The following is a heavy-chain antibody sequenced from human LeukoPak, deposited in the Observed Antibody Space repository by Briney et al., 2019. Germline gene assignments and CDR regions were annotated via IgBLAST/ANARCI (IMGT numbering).Heavy chain of an antibody. CDR3: AREGLDV. CDR1: GYIFITYD. J-gene: IGHJ3*01. Sequence: ASVKVSCKPSGYIFITYDINWVRQATGQGLEWMAYMNPNSGNTGYAQTFQGRVTITWNTSINTAYMELSSLRSDDTALYYCAREGLDVWGQGTVVTVSS. V-gene: IGHV1-8*03. CDR2: MNPNSGNT.